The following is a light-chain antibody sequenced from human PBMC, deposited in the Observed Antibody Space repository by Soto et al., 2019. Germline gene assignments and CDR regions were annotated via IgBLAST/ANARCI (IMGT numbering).Light chain of an antibody. J-gene: IGKJ4*02. V-gene: IGKV1-39*01. CDR1: QIISSY. CDR2: ATS. Sequence: DIQLTQSPSSLSASVGDRVTITCRASQIISSYLNWYQHKPGVAPKLLIYATSNLQSGVSSRFSGSGSGTELTLTISSLQHEDFATDSCQQSYTLPLTFGGGTKVETK. CDR3: QQSYTLPLT.